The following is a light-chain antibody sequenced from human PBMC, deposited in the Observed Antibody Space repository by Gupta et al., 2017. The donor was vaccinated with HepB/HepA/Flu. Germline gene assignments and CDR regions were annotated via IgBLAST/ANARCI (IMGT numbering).Light chain of an antibody. CDR3: QQYGSSPPCS. CDR2: GAS. CDR1: QSVSSSY. V-gene: IGKV3-20*01. Sequence: EIVLTQSPGTLSLSPGERATLSCRASQSVSSSYLAWNQQKPGQAPRLLIYGASSRATGIPDRFSGSGSGTDFTLTISRLEPEDFAVYYCQQYGSSPPCSFGQGTKLEIK. J-gene: IGKJ2*04.